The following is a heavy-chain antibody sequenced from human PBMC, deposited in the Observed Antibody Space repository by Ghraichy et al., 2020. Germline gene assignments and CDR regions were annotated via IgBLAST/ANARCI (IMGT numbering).Heavy chain of an antibody. D-gene: IGHD7-27*01. Sequence: VAGIWYDGSKSYYVDSVRGRFTISRDNSRNTVYLHMNSLRADDTAVYYCATPTGGSSYWGRGSL. CDR3: ATPTGGSSY. J-gene: IGHJ4*02. CDR2: IWYDGSKS. V-gene: IGHV3-33*01.